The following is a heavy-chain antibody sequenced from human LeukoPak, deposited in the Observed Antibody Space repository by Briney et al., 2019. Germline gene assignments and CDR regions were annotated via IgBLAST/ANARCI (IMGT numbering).Heavy chain of an antibody. D-gene: IGHD3-16*02. CDR1: GYSFTSYW. CDR2: IYPGDSDT. V-gene: IGHV5-51*01. Sequence: PGESLKISCKGSGYSFTSYWIGWVRQMPGKGLEWMGIIYPGDSDTRYSPSFQGQVTISADKSISTAYLQWSSLKASDTAMYYCARFVDVWGSYRNYYYYGMDVWGQGTTVTVSS. CDR3: ARFVDVWGSYRNYYYYGMDV. J-gene: IGHJ6*02.